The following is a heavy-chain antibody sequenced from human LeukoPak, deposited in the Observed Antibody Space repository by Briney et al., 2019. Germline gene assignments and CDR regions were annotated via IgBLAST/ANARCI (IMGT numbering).Heavy chain of an antibody. CDR3: TRGPPNYYDSSAYYPFDY. CDR2: IHSGGLT. D-gene: IGHD3-22*01. V-gene: IGHV3-66*01. J-gene: IGHJ4*02. Sequence: GGSLRLSCAASGFTVSNNYMNWVRRAPGKGLEWVTVIHSGGLTYYADSVKGRFTISRDNSKNSLYLQMNSLRGEDTAVYYCTRGPPNYYDSSAYYPFDYWGQGTLVTVSS. CDR1: GFTVSNNY.